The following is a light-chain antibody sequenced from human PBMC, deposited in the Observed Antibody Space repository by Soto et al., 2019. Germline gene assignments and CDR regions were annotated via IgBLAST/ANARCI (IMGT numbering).Light chain of an antibody. Sequence: STLSASVGDRVTITCRASQSISSWLAWYQQKPGKAPKLLIYKASSLESGVPSRFSGSGSGTDFTLTISRLGPEDFAVYYCRQYGRSLGFAFGGGTKVDI. CDR3: RQYGRSLGFA. CDR2: KAS. CDR1: QSISSW. J-gene: IGKJ4*01. V-gene: IGKV1-5*03.